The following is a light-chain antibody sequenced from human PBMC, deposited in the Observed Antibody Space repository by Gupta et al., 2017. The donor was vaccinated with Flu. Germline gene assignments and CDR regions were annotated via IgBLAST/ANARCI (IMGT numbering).Light chain of an antibody. V-gene: IGKV3-20*01. J-gene: IGKJ1*01. CDR1: QSVSSNS. CDR2: GAS. Sequence: ESATLSCRASQSVSSNSLAWYQQKPGQAPRLLIYGASSRATGIPDRFSGSGSGTDFSLTISRLEPEDFAVYYCQQYGSFPWTFGQGTKVEIK. CDR3: QQYGSFPWT.